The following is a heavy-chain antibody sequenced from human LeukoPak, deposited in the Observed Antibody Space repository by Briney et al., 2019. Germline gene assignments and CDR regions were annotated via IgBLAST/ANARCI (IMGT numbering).Heavy chain of an antibody. CDR3: ARGGDGYNPFDY. J-gene: IGHJ4*02. CDR1: GFTFSSYA. V-gene: IGHV3-23*01. Sequence: GGSLRLSCAASGFTFSSYAMSWVRQAPGKGLDWVSAISGSGGSTYYADSVKGRFTISRDNSKNTLYLQMNSLRAEDTAVYYCARGGDGYNPFDYWGQGTLVTVSS. CDR2: ISGSGGST. D-gene: IGHD5-24*01.